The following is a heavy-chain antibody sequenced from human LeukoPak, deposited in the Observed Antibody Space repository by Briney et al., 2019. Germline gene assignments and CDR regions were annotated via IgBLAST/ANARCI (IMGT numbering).Heavy chain of an antibody. J-gene: IGHJ4*02. CDR1: GGSISSSNYY. D-gene: IGHD5-24*01. Sequence: SETLSLTCTVSGGSISSSNYYWGWIRQPPGKGLEWIGSIYQSGNTYYNPSLKSRVTIFVDTAKNQFSLRLNSVTAADTAVCYCARDLDLGVTRWLEPEFDYWGQGTLVTVSS. V-gene: IGHV4-39*02. CDR3: ARDLDLGVTRWLEPEFDY. CDR2: IYQSGNT.